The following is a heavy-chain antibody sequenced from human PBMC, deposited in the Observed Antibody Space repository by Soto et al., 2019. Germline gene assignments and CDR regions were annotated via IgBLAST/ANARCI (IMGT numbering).Heavy chain of an antibody. CDR1: GFTFSSYS. CDR3: ASQGYYYYGMDV. CDR2: ISSSSSYI. J-gene: IGHJ6*02. Sequence: GGSLRLSCAASGFTFSSYSMNWVRQAPGKGLEWVSSISSSSSYIYYADSVKGRFTISRDNAKNSLYLQMNSLRAEDTAVYYCASQGYYYYGMDVWGQGTTVTVSS. V-gene: IGHV3-21*01.